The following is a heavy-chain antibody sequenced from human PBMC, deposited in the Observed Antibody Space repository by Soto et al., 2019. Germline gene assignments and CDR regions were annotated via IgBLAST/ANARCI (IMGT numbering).Heavy chain of an antibody. CDR2: ISSSSSTI. J-gene: IGHJ5*02. CDR1: GFTFSSYS. V-gene: IGHV3-48*02. Sequence: GGSLRLSCVASGFTFSSYSMNWVRQAPGKGLEWVSYISSSSSTIYYADSVKGRFTISRDNAKNSLYLQMNSLRDEDTAVYYCARVRLPSHNWFDPWGQGTLVTVSS. CDR3: ARVRLPSHNWFDP.